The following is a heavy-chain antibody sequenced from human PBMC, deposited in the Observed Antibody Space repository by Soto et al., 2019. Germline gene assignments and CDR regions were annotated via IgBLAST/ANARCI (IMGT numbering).Heavy chain of an antibody. D-gene: IGHD3-22*01. CDR2: IYHSGST. CDR3: ARVGYYYDSSGYKYYFDY. J-gene: IGHJ4*02. V-gene: IGHV4-4*02. Sequence: SETLSLTCAVSGGSISSSNWWSWVRQPPGKGLGWIGEIYHSGSTNYNPSLKSRVTISVDKSKNQFSLKLSSVTAADTAVYYCARVGYYYDSSGYKYYFDYWGQGTLVTVSS. CDR1: GGSISSSNW.